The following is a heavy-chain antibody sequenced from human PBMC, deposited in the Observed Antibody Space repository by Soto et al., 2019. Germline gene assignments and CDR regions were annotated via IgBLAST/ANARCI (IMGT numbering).Heavy chain of an antibody. CDR3: ARVISDIVVVPAAIAGASLSPHNWFDP. V-gene: IGHV4-34*01. J-gene: IGHJ5*02. CDR2: INHSGST. Sequence: SETLSLTCAVYGGSFSGYYWSWIRQPPGKGLEWIGEINHSGSTNYNPSLKSRVTISVDTSKNQFSLKLSSVTAADTAVYYCARVISDIVVVPAAIAGASLSPHNWFDPWGQGTLVTVSS. CDR1: GGSFSGYY. D-gene: IGHD2-2*01.